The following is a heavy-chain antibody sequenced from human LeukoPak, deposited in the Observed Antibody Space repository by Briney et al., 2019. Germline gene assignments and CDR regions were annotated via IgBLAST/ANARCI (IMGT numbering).Heavy chain of an antibody. CDR1: GFIFSNYG. CDR2: MWYDGSGK. V-gene: IGHV3-33*01. D-gene: IGHD2-15*01. CDR3: ARDASGFDY. Sequence: PPGRSLRLSCVASGFIFSNYGMHWVRQSPGKGLEWVALMWYDGSGKHYADSVKGRFTISRDSSKNTLYLQMNSLRAEDTAVCYCARDASGFDYWGQGTLVTVSS. J-gene: IGHJ4*02.